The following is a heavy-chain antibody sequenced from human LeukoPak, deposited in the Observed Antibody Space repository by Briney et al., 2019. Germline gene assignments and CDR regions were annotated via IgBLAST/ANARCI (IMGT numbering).Heavy chain of an antibody. CDR1: GFTFSSYS. V-gene: IGHV3-30*02. CDR2: IRYDGSNK. D-gene: IGHD5-12*01. Sequence: PGGSLRLSCAASGFTFSSYSMNWVRQAPGKGLEWVAFIRYDGSNKYYADSVKGRFTISRDNSKNTLYLQMNSLRAEDTAVYYCAKDPHIVATIGDWGQGTLVTVSS. CDR3: AKDPHIVATIGD. J-gene: IGHJ4*02.